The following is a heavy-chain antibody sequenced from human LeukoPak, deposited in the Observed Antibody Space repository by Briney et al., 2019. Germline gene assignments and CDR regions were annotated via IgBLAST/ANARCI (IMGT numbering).Heavy chain of an antibody. CDR2: IKPDGTEN. J-gene: IGHJ4*02. Sequence: PGGSLRLSCAASGFTFSSFWMTWVRQAPGKGLEWVANIKPDGTENYYVDSVKGRFSISRDNAKNSLYLQMNSLRAEDTAVYYCAREYDILTGYPVDYWGQGTLVTVSS. CDR3: AREYDILTGYPVDY. V-gene: IGHV3-7*01. D-gene: IGHD3-9*01. CDR1: GFTFSSFW.